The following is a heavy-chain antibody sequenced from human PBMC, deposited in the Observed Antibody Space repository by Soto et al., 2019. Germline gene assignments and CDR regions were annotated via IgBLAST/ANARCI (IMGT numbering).Heavy chain of an antibody. CDR2: IKQDGSEK. J-gene: IGHJ6*03. V-gene: IGHV3-7*01. CDR1: GFTFSSYW. D-gene: IGHD3-10*01. Sequence: EVQLVESGGGLVQPGGSLRLSCAASGFTFSSYWMSWVRQAPGKGLEWVANIKQDGSEKYYVDSVKGRFTISRDNAKNSVYLQMNSLRAEDTAVYYCARVGNGSGSYYWHYYMDVWGKGTTVTVSS. CDR3: ARVGNGSGSYYWHYYMDV.